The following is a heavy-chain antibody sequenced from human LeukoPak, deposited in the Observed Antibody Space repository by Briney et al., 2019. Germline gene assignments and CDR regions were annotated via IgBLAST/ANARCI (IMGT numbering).Heavy chain of an antibody. Sequence: GGSLRLSCAGSGFTVSSNYMSWVRQAPGQGLEWVSVIYGGGSTYYSDSVKGWFTISRDNFTKTLYLQMNSLRAEDTAVYYCAKAHSSSWYYFGDWGQGSLVTVSS. J-gene: IGHJ4*02. CDR2: IYGGGST. CDR1: GFTVSSNY. D-gene: IGHD6-13*01. V-gene: IGHV3-53*01. CDR3: AKAHSSSWYYFGD.